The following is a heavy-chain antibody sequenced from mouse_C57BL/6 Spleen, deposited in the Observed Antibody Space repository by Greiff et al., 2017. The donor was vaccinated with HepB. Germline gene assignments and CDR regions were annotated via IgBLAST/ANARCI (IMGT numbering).Heavy chain of an antibody. V-gene: IGHV1-26*01. CDR3: ARDIDLITTVVATNY. CDR1: GYTFTDYY. D-gene: IGHD1-1*01. Sequence: VQLQQSGPELVKPGASVKISCKASGYTFTDYYMNWVKQSHGKSLEWIGDINPNNGGTSYNQKFKGKATLTVDKSSSTAYMELRSLTSEDSAVYYCARDIDLITTVVATNYWGQGTTLTVSS. J-gene: IGHJ2*01. CDR2: INPNNGGT.